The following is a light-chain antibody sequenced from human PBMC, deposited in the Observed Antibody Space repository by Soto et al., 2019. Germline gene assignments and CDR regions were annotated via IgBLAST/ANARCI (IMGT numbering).Light chain of an antibody. V-gene: IGKV1-27*01. Sequence: DIQMTQSPSSLSASVGDRVTITCRASQTITNPLAWYQQKPGQPPKLLIYWASTRESGVPDRFSGSGSGTDFTLTISSLQAEDVAVYYCQQYYSSRTFGQGTKVDIK. J-gene: IGKJ1*01. CDR2: WAS. CDR1: QTITNP. CDR3: QQYYSSRT.